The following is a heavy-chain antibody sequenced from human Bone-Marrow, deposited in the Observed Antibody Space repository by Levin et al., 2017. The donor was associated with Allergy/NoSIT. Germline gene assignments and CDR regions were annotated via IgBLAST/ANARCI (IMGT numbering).Heavy chain of an antibody. CDR2: MYYNGNT. D-gene: IGHD6-19*01. J-gene: IGHJ4*02. CDR3: AKGYATGWAGAFNS. Sequence: SQTLSLTCTVSGGSMSFSYWSWIRQPPGKGLEWIGYMYYNGNTNYNPSLQSRVSISIDTSKNQFSLAVNSVTAADTAVYFCAKGYATGWAGAFNSWGQGTLVTVSS. V-gene: IGHV4-59*01. CDR1: GGSMSFSY.